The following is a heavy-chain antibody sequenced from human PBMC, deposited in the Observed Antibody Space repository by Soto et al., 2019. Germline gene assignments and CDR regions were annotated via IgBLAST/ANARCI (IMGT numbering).Heavy chain of an antibody. CDR3: AKKMRQQLATDY. Sequence: GGSLRLSCAASGFTFSDYYMSWIRQAPGKGLEWVSYISSSGSTIYYADSVKGRFTISRDNAKNSLYLQMNSLRAEDTAVYYCAKKMRQQLATDYWGQGTLATVSS. V-gene: IGHV3-11*01. D-gene: IGHD6-13*01. CDR1: GFTFSDYY. J-gene: IGHJ4*02. CDR2: ISSSGSTI.